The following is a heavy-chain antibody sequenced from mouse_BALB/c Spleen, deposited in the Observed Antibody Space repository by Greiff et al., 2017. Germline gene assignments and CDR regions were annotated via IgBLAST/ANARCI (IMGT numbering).Heavy chain of an antibody. J-gene: IGHJ3*01. CDR2: ISSGGSYT. V-gene: IGHV5-6*01. CDR3: ADGSAWFAY. Sequence: EVQLVESGGDLVKPGGSLKLSCAASGFTFSSYGMSWVRQTPDKRLEWVATISSGGSYTYYPDSVKGRFTISRDNAKNTLYLQMSSLKSEDTAMYYCADGSAWFAYWGQGTLVTVSA. CDR1: GFTFSSYG. D-gene: IGHD2-3*01.